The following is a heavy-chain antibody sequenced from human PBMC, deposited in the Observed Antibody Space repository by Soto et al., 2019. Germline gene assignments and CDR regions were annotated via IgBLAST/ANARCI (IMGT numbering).Heavy chain of an antibody. CDR3: ARAYGGYADY. V-gene: IGHV4-59*01. D-gene: IGHD5-12*01. J-gene: IGHJ4*02. CDR1: GGSISSYY. CDR2: IYYSGST. Sequence: QVQLQESGPGLVKPSETLSLTCTVSGGSISSYYWSWIRQPPGKGLEWIGYIYYSGSTNYNPSLKSRVTISVDTSKNQSSLKLSSVTAADTAVYYCARAYGGYADYWGQGALVTVSS.